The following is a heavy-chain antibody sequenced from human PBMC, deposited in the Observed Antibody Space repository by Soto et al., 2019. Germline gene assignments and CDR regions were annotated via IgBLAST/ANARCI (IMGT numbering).Heavy chain of an antibody. V-gene: IGHV3-21*01. D-gene: IGHD2-15*01. J-gene: IGHJ6*02. Sequence: EVQLVESGGGLVKPGGSLRLSCAASGFTFSSYSMNWFRQAPGKGLEWVSSISSSSSYIYYADSVKGRFTISRDNAKNSLYLQLNSLRAEDTAVYYCAREGGYCSGGSCYDQNYYYYYGMDVWGQGTTVTVSS. CDR3: AREGGYCSGGSCYDQNYYYYYGMDV. CDR1: GFTFSSYS. CDR2: ISSSSSYI.